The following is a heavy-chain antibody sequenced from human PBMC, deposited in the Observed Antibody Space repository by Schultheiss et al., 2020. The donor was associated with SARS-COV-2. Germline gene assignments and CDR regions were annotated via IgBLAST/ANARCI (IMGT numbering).Heavy chain of an antibody. CDR3: ANVVSIFGVVQREDWFDP. J-gene: IGHJ5*02. V-gene: IGHV4-31*03. CDR1: GGSISSGGYY. CDR2: IYYSENT. Sequence: SETLSLTCTVSGGSISSGGYYWSWIRQHPGKGLEWIGYIYYSENTYYNPSLKSRVTISVDTSKNQFSLKLSSVTAADTAVYYCANVVSIFGVVQREDWFDPWGQGTLVTVSS. D-gene: IGHD3-3*01.